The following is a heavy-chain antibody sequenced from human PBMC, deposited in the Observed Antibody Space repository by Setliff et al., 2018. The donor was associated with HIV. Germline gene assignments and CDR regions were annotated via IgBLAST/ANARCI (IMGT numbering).Heavy chain of an antibody. CDR2: IIPIFGTA. V-gene: IGHV1-69*13. CDR3: ARGVTLVRGGRGDI. J-gene: IGHJ3*02. D-gene: IGHD3-10*01. CDR1: GYSFTNYY. Sequence: GASVKVSCKASGYSFTNYYIHWVRQAPGQGLEWMGGIIPIFGTANYAQKFQGRVTITADESTSTAYMELSSLRSEDTAVYYCARGVTLVRGGRGDIWGQGTMVTVSS.